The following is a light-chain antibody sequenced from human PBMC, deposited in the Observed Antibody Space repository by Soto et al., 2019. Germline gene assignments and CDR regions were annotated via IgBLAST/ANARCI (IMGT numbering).Light chain of an antibody. CDR1: QSVSSGY. J-gene: IGKJ1*01. Sequence: EIVLTQSPGTLSLSPGERATLSCRSSQSVSSGYLAWYQQKPGQAPRLLIFRAFNRATGIPVRFSGSGSGTDFTLTISRLEPEDFAVHYCQQYVASPPSWTFGQGTKVEIK. V-gene: IGKV3-20*01. CDR2: RAF. CDR3: QQYVASPPSWT.